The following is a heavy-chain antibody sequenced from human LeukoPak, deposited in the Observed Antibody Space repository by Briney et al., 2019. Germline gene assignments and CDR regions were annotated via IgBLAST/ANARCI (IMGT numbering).Heavy chain of an antibody. J-gene: IGHJ1*01. D-gene: IGHD4-17*01. Sequence: GGSLRLSCAASGLTFRSYWMTWVRQAPGKEPEWVANIKEDGSEKYYEDSVRGRFTISRDNAKNTLYLDMNSLRAEDTAVFYCATDQDHGYFRQWGQGTLVIVSS. V-gene: IGHV3-7*01. CDR3: ATDQDHGYFRQ. CDR2: IKEDGSEK. CDR1: GLTFRSYW.